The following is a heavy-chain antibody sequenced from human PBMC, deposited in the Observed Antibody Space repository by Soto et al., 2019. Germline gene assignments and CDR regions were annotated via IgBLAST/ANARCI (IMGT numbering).Heavy chain of an antibody. CDR2: IHHTGSI. V-gene: IGHV4-4*01. CDR1: GGSISTNNW. CDR3: ARERGAGTYQGFDY. Sequence: QVQLQESGPGLVKPSGTLSLTCAVSGGSISTNNWWHWIRQPPGKDLEWIGEIHHTGSINYTPSLKSRVTMSIDESKNQFSLRLTSVTAADTAVYCCARERGAGTYQGFDYWGQGTLVTVSS. J-gene: IGHJ4*02. D-gene: IGHD1-26*01.